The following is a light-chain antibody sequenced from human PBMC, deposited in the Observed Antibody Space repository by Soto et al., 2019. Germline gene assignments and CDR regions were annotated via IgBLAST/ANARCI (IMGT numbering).Light chain of an antibody. CDR3: QHYHNLPPFT. J-gene: IGKJ3*01. V-gene: IGKV1-33*01. CDR1: QDIRTS. Sequence: DIQMTQSPSSLSASVGARVSITCQASQDIRTSLSWFQQKPGRAPKLLIYGASYLETGVPSRFRGSVSGTDFTFTISSLQPEDIATCYCQHYHNLPPFTFGPGTRVDVK. CDR2: GAS.